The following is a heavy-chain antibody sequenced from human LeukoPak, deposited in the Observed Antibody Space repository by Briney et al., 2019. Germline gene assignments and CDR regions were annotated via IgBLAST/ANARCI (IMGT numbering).Heavy chain of an antibody. CDR3: ARHIRAGGYYKPHWDY. CDR2: IYYSGGT. CDR1: GGSISSYY. J-gene: IGHJ4*02. D-gene: IGHD3-10*01. Sequence: SETLSLTCTVSGGSISSYYWSWIRQPPGKGLEWIGYIYYSGGTNYNPSLKSRVTISVDTSKNQFSLKLSSVTAADTAVYYCARHIRAGGYYKPHWDYWGQGTLVTVSS. V-gene: IGHV4-59*08.